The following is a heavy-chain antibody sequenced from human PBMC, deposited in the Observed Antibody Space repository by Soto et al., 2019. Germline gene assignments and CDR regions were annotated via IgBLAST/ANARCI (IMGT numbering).Heavy chain of an antibody. V-gene: IGHV3-21*01. CDR2: ISSNSAYI. CDR3: TRDASRDSSARGWFDP. D-gene: IGHD6-13*01. J-gene: IGHJ5*02. CDR1: GFTFRSFT. Sequence: GGSLRLSCAASGFTFRSFTMNWVRQAPGKGLEWVSTISSNSAYIYYTDALRGRFTISRDNAKNSLHLQMNSLRAEDTAVYYCTRDASRDSSARGWFDPWGPGTMVPVYS.